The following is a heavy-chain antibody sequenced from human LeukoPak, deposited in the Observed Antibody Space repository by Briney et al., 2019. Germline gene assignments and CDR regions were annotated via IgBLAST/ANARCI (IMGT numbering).Heavy chain of an antibody. D-gene: IGHD4-17*01. Sequence: SVKVSCKASGGTFISYAISWARQAPGQGLEWMGGIIPIFGTANYAQKFQGRVTITADESTSTAYMELSSLRSEDTAVYYCARGPTDYGDYTVYYFDYWGQGTLVTVSS. CDR2: IIPIFGTA. J-gene: IGHJ4*02. V-gene: IGHV1-69*13. CDR3: ARGPTDYGDYTVYYFDY. CDR1: GGTFISYA.